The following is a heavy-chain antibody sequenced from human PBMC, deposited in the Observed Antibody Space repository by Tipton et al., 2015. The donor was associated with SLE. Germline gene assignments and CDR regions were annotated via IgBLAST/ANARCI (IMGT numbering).Heavy chain of an antibody. Sequence: QSGAEVKEPGESLKISCKGSGYSFTDYWIGWVRQMPGKGLEWMGIIWPGDSDTRYSPSFEGQVTISADKSISTAYRQWSSLKASDTAMYYCARLRDWTDYFDYWGQGTLVTVSS. CDR3: ARLRDWTDYFDY. V-gene: IGHV5-51*03. CDR1: GYSFTDYW. J-gene: IGHJ4*02. CDR2: IWPGDSDT. D-gene: IGHD3/OR15-3a*01.